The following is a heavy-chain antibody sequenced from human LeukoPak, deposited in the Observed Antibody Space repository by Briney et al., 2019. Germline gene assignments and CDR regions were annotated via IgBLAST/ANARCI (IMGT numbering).Heavy chain of an antibody. D-gene: IGHD3-10*01. CDR2: IYYSGST. J-gene: IGHJ4*02. CDR1: GGSISSGGYY. V-gene: IGHV4-31*03. Sequence: KSSQTLSLTCTVSGGSISSGGYYWSWIRQHPGKGLEWIGYIYYSGSTYYNPSLKSRVTISVDTSKNQFSLKLSSVTAADTAVYYCARVNSGSYYGPPYYFDYWGQGTLVTVSS. CDR3: ARVNSGSYYGPPYYFDY.